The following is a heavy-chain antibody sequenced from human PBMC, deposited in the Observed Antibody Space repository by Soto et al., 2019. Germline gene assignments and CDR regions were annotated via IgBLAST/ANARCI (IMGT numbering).Heavy chain of an antibody. D-gene: IGHD2-15*01. CDR3: ARELGGSWYNWFDP. CDR2: LHSDVST. V-gene: IGHV3-53*01. CDR1: GFTVSSNS. J-gene: IGHJ5*02. Sequence: EMQLVQSGGGLIQPGGSLRLSCAVSGFTVSSNSITWVRQAPGQGLEWVSVLHSDVSTYYVDSVKGRFVISRDNSKNTVYRQMNSLRAEDTAIYYCARELGGSWYNWFDPWGQGTLVTVSS.